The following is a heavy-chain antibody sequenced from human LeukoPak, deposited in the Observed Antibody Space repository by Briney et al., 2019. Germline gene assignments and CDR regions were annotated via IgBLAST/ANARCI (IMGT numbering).Heavy chain of an antibody. CDR2: ISGSSFTT. V-gene: IGHV3-23*01. CDR1: GFTFKNYA. CDR3: ARDTSAYCGGDCYSEYYFDY. J-gene: IGHJ4*02. D-gene: IGHD2-21*02. Sequence: PGGSLRLSCAASGFTFKNYAMSWVRQAPGKGLEWLSSISGSSFTTHQTDSVKGRFTISRDNSKNSLYLQMNSLRDEDTAVYYCARDTSAYCGGDCYSEYYFDYWGQGTLVTVSS.